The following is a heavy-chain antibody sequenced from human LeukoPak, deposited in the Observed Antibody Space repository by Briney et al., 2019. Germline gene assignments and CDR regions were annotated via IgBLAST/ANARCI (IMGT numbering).Heavy chain of an antibody. CDR1: GFTFSSYG. V-gene: IGHV3-33*01. J-gene: IGHJ4*02. Sequence: GGSLRLSCAASGFTFSSYGMHWVRQAPGKGLEWVAIMWYDGSNKYYTDSVKGRFTISRDNSKNTLYLQMNSLRAEDTAVYYCARGTYWSPLDFDYWGQGSLVTVSS. D-gene: IGHD1-1*01. CDR2: MWYDGSNK. CDR3: ARGTYWSPLDFDY.